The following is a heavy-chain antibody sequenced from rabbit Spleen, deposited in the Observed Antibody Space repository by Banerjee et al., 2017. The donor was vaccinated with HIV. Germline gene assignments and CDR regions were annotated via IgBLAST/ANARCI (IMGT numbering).Heavy chain of an antibody. CDR2: IYAGSSGST. V-gene: IGHV1S45*01. D-gene: IGHD6-1*01. J-gene: IGHJ4*01. CDR1: GFSFSSSHW. CDR3: ARGDRDYGYVGL. Sequence: QEQLVESQGGLVKPEGSLTLTCTASGFSFSSSHWICWVRQAPGKGLEWIACIYAGSSGSTYYASWAKGRFTISKTPSAAGTLQMTSLTAADTATYFCARGDRDYGYVGLWGPGTLVTVS.